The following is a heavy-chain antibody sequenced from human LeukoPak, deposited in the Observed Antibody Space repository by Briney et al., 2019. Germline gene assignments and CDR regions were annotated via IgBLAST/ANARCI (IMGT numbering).Heavy chain of an antibody. CDR3: AREPVVGATSYDY. D-gene: IGHD1-26*01. CDR1: GGSFSGYY. Sequence: PSETLSLTCAVYGGSFSGYYWSWIRQPPGKGLEWIGEINHSGSTNYNPSPKSRVTISVDTSKNQFSLKLSSVTAADTAVYYCAREPVVGATSYDYWGQGTLVTVSS. V-gene: IGHV4-34*01. CDR2: INHSGST. J-gene: IGHJ4*02.